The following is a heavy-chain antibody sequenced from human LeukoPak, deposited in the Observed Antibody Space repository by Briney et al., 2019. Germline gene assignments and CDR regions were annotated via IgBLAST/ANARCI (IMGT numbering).Heavy chain of an antibody. CDR3: AKDLGYYSSYYYGMDV. CDR1: GFTFSSSG. CDR2: ISYDGRSK. D-gene: IGHD4-11*01. J-gene: IGHJ6*02. V-gene: IGHV3-30*18. Sequence: GSLRLSCAASGFTFSSSGMHWVRQAPGKGLEWVAVISYDGRSKYYGDSVKGRFTISRDNSKNTLYLQMNSLRAEDSAVYYCAKDLGYYSSYYYGMDVWGQGTTVTVSS.